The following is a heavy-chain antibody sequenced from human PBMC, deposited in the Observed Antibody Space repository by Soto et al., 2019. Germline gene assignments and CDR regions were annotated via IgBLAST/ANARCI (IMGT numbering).Heavy chain of an antibody. D-gene: IGHD6-6*01. Sequence: QVQLVQSGAEVKKPGASVKVSCKASGYTFTSYGISWVRQAPGQGLEWMGWISAYNGNRKYAQKLQGRVTMTTDTSTSSAYMKLTTLRSADTAVYYCSTDLVQLLFDFWGQGTLVTVSS. CDR3: STDLVQLLFDF. CDR2: ISAYNGNR. CDR1: GYTFTSYG. V-gene: IGHV1-18*01. J-gene: IGHJ5*01.